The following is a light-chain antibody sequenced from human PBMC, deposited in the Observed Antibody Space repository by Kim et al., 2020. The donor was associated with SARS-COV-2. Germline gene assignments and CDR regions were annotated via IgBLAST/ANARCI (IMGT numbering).Light chain of an antibody. J-gene: IGKJ1*01. CDR1: HGISNY. CDR2: AAS. Sequence: DIQMTQSPSAMSASAGDRVTITCRVSHGISNYLAWFQQKPGKVPKLLIYAASSLQSGVPSRFSGSGSGTEFTLTISSLQPEDFATYYCLQHNDYPRTFGQGTQVYIK. V-gene: IGKV1-17*03. CDR3: LQHNDYPRT.